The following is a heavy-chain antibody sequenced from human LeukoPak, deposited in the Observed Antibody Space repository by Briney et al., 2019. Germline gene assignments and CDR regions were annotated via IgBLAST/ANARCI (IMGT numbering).Heavy chain of an antibody. D-gene: IGHD3-22*01. CDR2: INAGNGNT. CDR1: GYTFTSYA. Sequence: GASVKVSCKASGYTFTSYAMHWVRQAPGQRLEWMGWINAGNGNTKYSQEFQGRVTMTRDMSTSTVYMELSSLRSEDTAVYYCARDPGYYDSSDYSYYYYYMDVWGKGTTVTVSS. J-gene: IGHJ6*03. V-gene: IGHV1-3*03. CDR3: ARDPGYYDSSDYSYYYYYMDV.